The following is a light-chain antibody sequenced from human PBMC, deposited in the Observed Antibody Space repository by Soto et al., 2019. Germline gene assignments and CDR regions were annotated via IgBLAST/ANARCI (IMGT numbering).Light chain of an antibody. CDR3: TSLTNSTTMI. V-gene: IGLV2-14*03. CDR2: DVN. CDR1: RSDIGAYNF. Sequence: QSVLTQPASVSGSPGQSITISCTGTRSDIGAYNFVSWYQQHPGEVPKLILYDVNVRPSGVSNRFSGSKSGNTASLTISGLQAEDEADYYCTSLTNSTTMIFGGGTKLTFL. J-gene: IGLJ2*01.